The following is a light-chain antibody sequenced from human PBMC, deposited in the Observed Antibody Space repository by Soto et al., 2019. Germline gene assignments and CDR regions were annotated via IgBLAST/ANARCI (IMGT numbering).Light chain of an antibody. CDR2: AAS. V-gene: IGKV1-6*02. CDR3: HQNYDHPPT. CDR1: QGITNS. J-gene: IGKJ2*01. Sequence: AIQMTQSPRSLSASVGDRVTITCRASQGITNSLIWYQQKPGKAPKLLIYAASTLQTGVPPRFSGSGSGTHFTLTSSSLQTDDFTTYHWHQNYDHPPTFGQGTKLEIK.